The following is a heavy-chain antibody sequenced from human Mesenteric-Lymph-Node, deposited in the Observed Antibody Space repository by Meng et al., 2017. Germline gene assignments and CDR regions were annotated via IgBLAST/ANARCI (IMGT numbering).Heavy chain of an antibody. CDR3: ARGGATPMVIKY. CDR2: VYHNGVT. D-gene: IGHD2-8*01. CDR1: GGSLSGYY. V-gene: IGHV4-34*02. J-gene: IGHJ4*02. Sequence: QLQLKQWGAEFCNPSETLSLICAVYGGSLSGYYWSWIRQPPGKGLEWMGEVYHNGVTKYSPSLRSRVVISIDTSKNQFSLNLGSVSAADTAMYYCARGGATPMVIKYWGPGTLVTVSS.